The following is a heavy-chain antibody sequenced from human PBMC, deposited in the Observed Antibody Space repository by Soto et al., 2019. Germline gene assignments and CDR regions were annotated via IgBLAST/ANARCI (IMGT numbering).Heavy chain of an antibody. CDR3: AKASKGYTGYDLDY. Sequence: EVQLLESGGGLVQPGGSLRLSCAASGFSFGGYAMNWVRQAPGKGLEWVSAISGSGATTYYSDSVRGRFTISRDNSKNTLYLQMNSLRAEDTAVYFCAKASKGYTGYDLDYWGQGTPVTVSP. V-gene: IGHV3-23*01. CDR2: ISGSGATT. J-gene: IGHJ4*02. D-gene: IGHD5-12*01. CDR1: GFSFGGYA.